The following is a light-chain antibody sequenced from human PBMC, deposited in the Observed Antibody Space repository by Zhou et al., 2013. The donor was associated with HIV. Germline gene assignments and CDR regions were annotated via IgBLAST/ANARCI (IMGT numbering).Light chain of an antibody. Sequence: DIQMTQSPSTLSASVGDRVTITCRASQSISSWLAWYQQKPGKAPKLLIYKASSLESGVPSRFSGSGSGTEFTLTISSLQPDDFATYYCQQCNSYPLTFGGGTKVE. V-gene: IGKV1-5*03. CDR1: QSISSW. CDR3: QQCNSYPLT. J-gene: IGKJ4*01. CDR2: KAS.